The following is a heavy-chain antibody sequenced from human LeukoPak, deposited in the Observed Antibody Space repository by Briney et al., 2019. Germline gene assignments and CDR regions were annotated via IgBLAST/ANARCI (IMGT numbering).Heavy chain of an antibody. J-gene: IGHJ4*02. CDR1: GFTFSSYG. Sequence: GGSLRLSCAASGFTFSSYGMHWVRQAPGKGLEWAAFIRYDGSNKYYADSVKGRFTISRDNSKNTLYLQMNSLRAEDTAVYYCANTMITFGGVIVPFDYWGQGTLVTVSP. D-gene: IGHD3-16*02. CDR2: IRYDGSNK. V-gene: IGHV3-30*02. CDR3: ANTMITFGGVIVPFDY.